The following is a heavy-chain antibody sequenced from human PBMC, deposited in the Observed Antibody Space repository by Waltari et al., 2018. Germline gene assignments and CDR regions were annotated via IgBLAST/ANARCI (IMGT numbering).Heavy chain of an antibody. CDR3: ARGRIAVAGNTYYYYYGMDV. V-gene: IGHV1-69*01. CDR1: GGTFSSYA. J-gene: IGHJ6*02. Sequence: QVQLVQSGAEVKKPGSSVKVSCKASGGTFSSYAISWVRQAPGQGLEWMGGISPILCTANYAQKLQGRVTITADESTSTAYMELSSLRSEDTAVYYCARGRIAVAGNTYYYYYGMDVWGQGTTVTVSS. CDR2: ISPILCTA. D-gene: IGHD6-19*01.